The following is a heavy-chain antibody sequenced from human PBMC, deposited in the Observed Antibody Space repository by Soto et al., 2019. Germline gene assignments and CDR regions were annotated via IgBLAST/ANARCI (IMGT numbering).Heavy chain of an antibody. J-gene: IGHJ4*02. CDR1: GFTFRDHA. CDR3: ARPPLYSSGGYFDS. CDR2: TSNNGDRT. Sequence: WGSLRLSCAASGFTFRDHAMTWVRQAPGKGLEWVSTTSNNGDRTFYADSVKGRFTVSRDRTNNTLYLQMNSLRVEDTAVYFCARPPLYSSGGYFDSWGQGTLVTVSS. D-gene: IGHD6-19*01. V-gene: IGHV3-23*01.